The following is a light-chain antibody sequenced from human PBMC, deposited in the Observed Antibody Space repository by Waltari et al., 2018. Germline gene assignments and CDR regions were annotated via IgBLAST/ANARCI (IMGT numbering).Light chain of an antibody. V-gene: IGKV3-15*01. J-gene: IGKJ1*01. CDR1: QSVGRK. CDR3: QQRRNWPPT. Sequence: EIEMTQSPATLSVSPGERATLPCRASQSVGRKLAWYQQEPGQATELLIYDAATRATGIPARFSGSGSGTEFTLTISSLEPDDFAHYYCQQRRNWPPTFGQGTKVEIK. CDR2: DAA.